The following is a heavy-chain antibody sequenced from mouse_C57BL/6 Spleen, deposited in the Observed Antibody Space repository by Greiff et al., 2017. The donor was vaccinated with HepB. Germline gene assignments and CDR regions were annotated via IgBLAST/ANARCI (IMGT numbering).Heavy chain of an antibody. Sequence: EVQLVESGGGLVKPGGSLKLSCAASGFTFSDYGMHWVRQAPEKGPEWVAYISSGSSTIYYADTVKGRFTISRDNAKNTMFLQMTSLRSEDTAMYYCAKNYYGSSYWYFDVWGTGTTVTVSS. CDR1: GFTFSDYG. CDR3: AKNYYGSSYWYFDV. J-gene: IGHJ1*03. V-gene: IGHV5-17*01. CDR2: ISSGSSTI. D-gene: IGHD1-1*01.